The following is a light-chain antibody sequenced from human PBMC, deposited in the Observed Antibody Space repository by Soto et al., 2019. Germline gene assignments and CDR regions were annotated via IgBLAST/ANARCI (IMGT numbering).Light chain of an antibody. CDR3: QRSYRTPHT. J-gene: IGKJ2*01. Sequence: DIQMTQSPSSLSASVGDRVTLTCRASQGVRAYLLWYQQTQGGAPKLLIYDASNLVSGVPSRFSGSGSGTSLTRTSSSLQSEDFATYYCQRSYRTPHTLGQGTDQEI. V-gene: IGKV1-39*01. CDR2: DAS. CDR1: QGVRAY.